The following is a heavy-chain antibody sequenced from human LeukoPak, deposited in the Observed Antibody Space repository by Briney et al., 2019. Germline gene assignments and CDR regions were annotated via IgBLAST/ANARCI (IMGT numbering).Heavy chain of an antibody. CDR3: ARGELLWFGELCPWFDP. J-gene: IGHJ5*02. Sequence: SVTVSFKASGGTFSSYAISWVRQAPGQGLEWMGGIIPIFDTANYPQKFQGRVTITADESTSTAYMELSSLRYEDTAVYYCARGELLWFGELCPWFDPWGQGTLVTVSS. V-gene: IGHV1-69*13. D-gene: IGHD3-10*01. CDR2: IIPIFDTA. CDR1: GGTFSSYA.